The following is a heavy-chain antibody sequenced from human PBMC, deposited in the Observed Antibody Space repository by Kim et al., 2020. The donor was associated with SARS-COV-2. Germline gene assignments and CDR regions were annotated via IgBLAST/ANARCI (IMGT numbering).Heavy chain of an antibody. CDR1: GYTLTELS. CDR2: FDPEDGET. CDR3: ATYDRYYYDSSGYYNY. J-gene: IGHJ4*02. Sequence: ASVKVSCKVSGYTLTELSMHWVRQAPGKGLEWMGGFDPEDGETIYAQKFQGRVTMTEDTSTDTAYMELSSLRSEDTAVYYCATYDRYYYDSSGYYNYWGQGTLVTVSS. V-gene: IGHV1-24*01. D-gene: IGHD3-22*01.